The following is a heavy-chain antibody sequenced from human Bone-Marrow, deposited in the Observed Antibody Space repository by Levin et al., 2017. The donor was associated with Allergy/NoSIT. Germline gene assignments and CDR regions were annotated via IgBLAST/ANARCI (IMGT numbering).Heavy chain of an antibody. Sequence: GESLKISCAASGFTFSKYSMTWVRQAPGKGLEWLSYITTMSSYIYYADSVEGRFTISRDNAKNSLYLEMNSLRAEDTAVYYCARRDYYYYGLDVWGRGTAVIVSS. CDR3: ARRDYYYYGLDV. CDR1: GFTFSKYS. J-gene: IGHJ6*02. V-gene: IGHV3-21*01. CDR2: ITTMSSYI.